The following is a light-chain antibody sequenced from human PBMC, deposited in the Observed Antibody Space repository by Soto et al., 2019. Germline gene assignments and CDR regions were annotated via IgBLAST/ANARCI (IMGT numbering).Light chain of an antibody. CDR2: VGS. CDR1: QSLLHSNGYNY. J-gene: IGKJ1*01. Sequence: DIVMTQSPLSLPVTPGEPASISCRSSQSLLHSNGYNYLDWYLQKPGQSPQVLIYVGSNRASGVPDRFSGSGSGTDFTLKISGLEAEDVGIYYCMQSTHWPWTFGPGTKVDIK. CDR3: MQSTHWPWT. V-gene: IGKV2-28*01.